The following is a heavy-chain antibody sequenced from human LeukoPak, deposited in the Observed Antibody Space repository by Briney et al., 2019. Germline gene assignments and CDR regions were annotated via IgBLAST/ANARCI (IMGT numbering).Heavy chain of an antibody. J-gene: IGHJ4*02. V-gene: IGHV1-2*02. D-gene: IGHD4-23*01. CDR3: ARALYGGNSVGY. CDR2: INPNSGGT. Sequence: ASVRVSCKASVYTFTGSYMHWVRQAPGQGLEWMGWINPNSGGTNYAQKFQGRVTMTRDTSISTAYMELSRLRSDDTAVYYCARALYGGNSVGYWGQGTLVSVSS. CDR1: VYTFTGSY.